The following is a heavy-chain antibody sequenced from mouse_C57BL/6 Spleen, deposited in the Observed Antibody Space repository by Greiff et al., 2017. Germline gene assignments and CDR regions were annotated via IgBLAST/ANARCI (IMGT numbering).Heavy chain of an antibody. Sequence: EVQLVESGGGLVQPGGSMKLSCAASGFTFSDAWMDWVRQSPEKGLEWVAEIRNKANNHATYYAESVKGRFTISRDDSKSSVYLQMNSLRAEDTGIYYCTHLNYGSPLVFDVWGTGTTVTVSS. CDR2: IRNKANNHAT. CDR3: THLNYGSPLVFDV. CDR1: GFTFSDAW. J-gene: IGHJ1*03. V-gene: IGHV6-6*01. D-gene: IGHD1-1*01.